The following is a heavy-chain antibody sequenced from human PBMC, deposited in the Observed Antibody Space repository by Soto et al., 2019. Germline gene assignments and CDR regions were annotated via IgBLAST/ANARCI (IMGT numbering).Heavy chain of an antibody. CDR3: ASGDATGITFDY. V-gene: IGHV4-39*01. Sequence: SETLSLTCTVSGGSISSSSYYWGWIRQPPGKGLEWIGSIYYSGSTYYNPSLKSRVTISVDTSKNQFSLKLSSVTAADTAVYYCASGDATGITFDYWGQGTLVTVSS. CDR2: IYYSGST. D-gene: IGHD1-1*01. CDR1: GGSISSSSYY. J-gene: IGHJ4*02.